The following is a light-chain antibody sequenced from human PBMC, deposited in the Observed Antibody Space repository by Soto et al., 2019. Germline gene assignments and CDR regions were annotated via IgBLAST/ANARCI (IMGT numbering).Light chain of an antibody. Sequence: ETVLTLSLVTFSLSTREGGAXARRASQSVSTYLAWYQQRPGQPKRLLIYGASKRASDVTGRLSGSGSGREFTLTISSLQSEDFALYYCQEYGRSPITFGRG. CDR1: QSVSTY. CDR3: QEYGRSPIT. CDR2: GAS. V-gene: IGKV3-20*01. J-gene: IGKJ3*01.